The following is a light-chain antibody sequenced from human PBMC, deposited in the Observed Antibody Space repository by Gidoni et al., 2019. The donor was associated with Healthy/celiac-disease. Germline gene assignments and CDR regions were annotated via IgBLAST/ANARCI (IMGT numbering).Light chain of an antibody. V-gene: IGKV3-20*01. CDR1: QSVSSSY. Sequence: IVLTQSPGTLSLAPGERATLSCRVSQSVSSSYLAWYQQKPGQAPRLLIYGASSRATGIPDRFSGSGSGTDFTLTISRLEPEDFAVYYCQQYGSSRLTFGGGTKVEIK. CDR3: QQYGSSRLT. J-gene: IGKJ4*01. CDR2: GAS.